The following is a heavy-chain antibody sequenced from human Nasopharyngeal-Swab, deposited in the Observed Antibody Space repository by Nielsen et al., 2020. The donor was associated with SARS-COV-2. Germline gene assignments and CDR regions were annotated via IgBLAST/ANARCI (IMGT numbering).Heavy chain of an antibody. V-gene: IGHV1-8*01. J-gene: IGHJ4*02. D-gene: IGHD2-2*01. CDR3: ARRRPSWYCSSTSCSPEDY. CDR2: MNPNSGNT. Sequence: WVRQAPGQGLEWMGWMNPNSGNTGYAQKFQGRVTMTRNTSISTVYMELSSLRSEDTAVYYCARRRPSWYCSSTSCSPEDYWGQGTLVTVSS.